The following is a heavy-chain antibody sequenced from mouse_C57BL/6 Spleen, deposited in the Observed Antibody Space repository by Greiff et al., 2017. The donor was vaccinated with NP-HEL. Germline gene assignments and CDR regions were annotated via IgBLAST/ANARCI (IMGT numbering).Heavy chain of an antibody. V-gene: IGHV1-64*01. CDR1: GYTFTSYW. D-gene: IGHD3-2*02. CDR2: IHPNSGST. J-gene: IGHJ3*01. Sequence: VKLQQPGAELVKPGASVKLSCKASGYTFTSYWMHWVKQRPGQGLEWIGMIHPNSGSTNYNEKFKSKATLTVDKSSSTAYMQLSSLTSEDSAVYYCAKTAQALWAYWGQGTLVTVSA. CDR3: AKTAQALWAY.